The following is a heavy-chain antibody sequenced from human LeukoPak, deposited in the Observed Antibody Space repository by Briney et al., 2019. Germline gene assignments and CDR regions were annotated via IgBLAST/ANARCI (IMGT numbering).Heavy chain of an antibody. D-gene: IGHD2-8*01. V-gene: IGHV3-23*01. CDR3: VKDRSPLPVCATDR. CDR2: LSASGATT. CDR1: GFTFSSYV. J-gene: IGHJ5*02. Sequence: SGVSLRLSCAASGFTFSSYVMSWVPQAPGKGLEWVSGLSASGATTYYADSLKGRFTISRDNSKNTLYLQMNSLTAEDTAIYYCVKDRSPLPVCATDRWGQRSPVTAS.